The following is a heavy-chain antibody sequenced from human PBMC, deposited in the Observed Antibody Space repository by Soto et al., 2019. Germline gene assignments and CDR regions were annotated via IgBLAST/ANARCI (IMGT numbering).Heavy chain of an antibody. CDR3: DGGGCWSAYC. Sequence: QVPLVESGGGVVQPGRSLRLSCAASGFTVSSHGMHWVRQAPGKGLEWVAVISYDGTTKNYAGSVRGRVTISRDNSKYTLYLNMNSLRPEDEDIYSCDGGGCWSAYCWVQGSLV. D-gene: IGHD2-21*01. J-gene: IGHJ4*02. CDR1: GFTVSSHG. V-gene: IGHV3-30*03. CDR2: ISYDGTTK.